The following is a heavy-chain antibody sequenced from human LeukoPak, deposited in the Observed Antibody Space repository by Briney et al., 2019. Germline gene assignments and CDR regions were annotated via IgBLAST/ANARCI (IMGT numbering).Heavy chain of an antibody. D-gene: IGHD5-12*01. Sequence: SETLSLTCAVYGGSFSGYYWSWIRQPPGKGLEWIGEINHSGSTNYNPSLKSRVTISVDTSKNQFSLKLSSVTAADTAVYYCAIRVATINYYYYYMDVWGKGTTVTVSS. V-gene: IGHV4-34*01. CDR3: AIRVATINYYYYYMDV. J-gene: IGHJ6*03. CDR1: GGSFSGYY. CDR2: INHSGST.